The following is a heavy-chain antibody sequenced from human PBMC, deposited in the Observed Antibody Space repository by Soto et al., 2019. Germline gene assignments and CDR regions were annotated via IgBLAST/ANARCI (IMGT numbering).Heavy chain of an antibody. CDR2: MNPNSGNT. J-gene: IGHJ6*02. V-gene: IGHV1-8*01. CDR3: ARWPDGYYYYGMDV. Sequence: QVQLVQSGAEVKKPGASVKVSCKASGYTFTSYDINWVRQATGQGLEWMGWMNPNSGNTGYAQKFQGKVTNTRNISISTAYMELSSLRSEDTAVYYCARWPDGYYYYGMDVWGQGTTVTVSS. CDR1: GYTFTSYD.